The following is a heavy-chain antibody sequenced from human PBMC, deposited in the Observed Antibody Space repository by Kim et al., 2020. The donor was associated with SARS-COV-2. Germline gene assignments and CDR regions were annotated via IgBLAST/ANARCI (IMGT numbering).Heavy chain of an antibody. CDR2: IHTNTGNP. J-gene: IGHJ3*02. D-gene: IGHD3-16*01. CDR3: ARDLQVWGDNDAFDI. Sequence: ASVKVSCKASGYTFTSYAMNWLRQAPGQGLEWTGWIHTNTGNPTYAQGFSVRFVFSLDSSVSTAYLQISSLKAEDTAVYYCARDLQVWGDNDAFDIWGQGTVVTVSS. CDR1: GYTFTSYA. V-gene: IGHV7-4-1*02.